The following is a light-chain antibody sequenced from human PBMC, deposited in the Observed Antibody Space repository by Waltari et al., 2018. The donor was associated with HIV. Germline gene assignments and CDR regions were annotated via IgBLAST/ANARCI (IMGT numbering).Light chain of an antibody. J-gene: IGKJ3*01. CDR2: DAS. Sequence: DIQMTQSPSSLSASVGDRVTITCQASQDISNYLNWYQQKPGKAPKLLIYDASNLETGVPSRFSGSGSGTDFTFTISSLQPEDIETYYCQQYDNLPPRINFGPGTKVDIK. CDR1: QDISNY. V-gene: IGKV1-33*01. CDR3: QQYDNLPPRIN.